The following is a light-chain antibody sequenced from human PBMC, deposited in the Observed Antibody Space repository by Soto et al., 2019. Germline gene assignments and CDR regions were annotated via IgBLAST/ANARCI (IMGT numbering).Light chain of an antibody. CDR3: CSYAGSYTLYV. J-gene: IGLJ1*01. Sequence: QSVLTQPRSVSGSPGQSVTISCTGTSSDVGGYNYVSWYQQHPGKAPKLMIYDVSKRPSGVPDRFSGSKSGNTASLTISGLQAEDEADYYCCSYAGSYTLYVFGNVTKVTVL. CDR2: DVS. V-gene: IGLV2-11*01. CDR1: SSDVGGYNY.